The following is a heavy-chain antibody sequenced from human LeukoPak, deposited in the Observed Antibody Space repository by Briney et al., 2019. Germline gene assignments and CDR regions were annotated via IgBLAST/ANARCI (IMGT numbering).Heavy chain of an antibody. CDR2: IYYSGST. CDR3: ARGGRYYDSSGYYYGGFDP. Sequence: SETLSLTCTVSGGSISSYYWSWIRQPPGKGLEWIGYIYYSGSTNYNPSLKSRVTISVDTSKNQFSLKLSSVTAADTAVYYRARGGRYYDSSGYYYGGFDPWGQGTLVTVSS. V-gene: IGHV4-59*01. J-gene: IGHJ5*02. D-gene: IGHD3-22*01. CDR1: GGSISSYY.